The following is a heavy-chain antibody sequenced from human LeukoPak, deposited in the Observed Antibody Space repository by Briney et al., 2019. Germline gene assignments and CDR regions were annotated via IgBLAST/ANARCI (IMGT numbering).Heavy chain of an antibody. CDR3: ARADIVVVPAAKDDAFDI. CDR1: GASISSYY. J-gene: IGHJ3*02. V-gene: IGHV4-59*01. D-gene: IGHD2-2*01. CDR2: IYYSGST. Sequence: SETLSLTCTVSGASISSYYWSWIRQPPGKGLEWIGYIYYSGSTNYNPSLKSRVTISVDTSKNQFSLKLSSVTAADTAVYYCARADIVVVPAAKDDAFDIWGQGTMVTVSS.